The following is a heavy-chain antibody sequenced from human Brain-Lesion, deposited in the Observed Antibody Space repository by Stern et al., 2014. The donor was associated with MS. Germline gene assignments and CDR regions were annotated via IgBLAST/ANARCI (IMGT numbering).Heavy chain of an antibody. CDR3: ARDQRGITIFGVVTDYYYLGMDV. Sequence: QVQLGQSGAEVKKPGASVKVSCKTSGYIFTGYYIHWVRQAPGQSLEWMGWINPNTGGTQYAQKFQGRVTMSRDTSISTAYVELSSLTSDDTAVYYCARDQRGITIFGVVTDYYYLGMDVWGQGTTVTVSS. D-gene: IGHD3-3*01. CDR2: INPNTGGT. V-gene: IGHV1-2*02. J-gene: IGHJ6*02. CDR1: GYIFTGYY.